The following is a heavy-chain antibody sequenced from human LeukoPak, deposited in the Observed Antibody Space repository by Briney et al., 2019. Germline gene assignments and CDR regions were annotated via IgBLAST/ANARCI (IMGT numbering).Heavy chain of an antibody. CDR1: GYTFTNYH. CDR3: ARGRYYDSSGYEDHDAFDI. Sequence: GASVKVSCKASGYTFTNYHISWVRQAPGQGLEWMGWISAYNGNTNYAQKLQGRVTMTTDTSTSTVYMELSSLRSEDTAVYYCARGRYYDSSGYEDHDAFDIWGQGTMVTVSS. CDR2: ISAYNGNT. V-gene: IGHV1-18*01. D-gene: IGHD3-22*01. J-gene: IGHJ3*02.